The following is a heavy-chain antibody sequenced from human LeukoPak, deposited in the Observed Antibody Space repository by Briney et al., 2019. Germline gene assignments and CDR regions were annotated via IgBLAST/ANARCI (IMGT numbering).Heavy chain of an antibody. Sequence: GGSLRLSCAASGFTFSSYGMHWVRQAPGKGLEWVAVISYDGSNKYYADSVKGRFTISRDNSKNTLYLQMNSLRAEDTAVYYCAKEFQGIAVAGDFDYWGQGTPVTVSS. D-gene: IGHD6-19*01. J-gene: IGHJ4*02. CDR3: AKEFQGIAVAGDFDY. CDR1: GFTFSSYG. V-gene: IGHV3-30*18. CDR2: ISYDGSNK.